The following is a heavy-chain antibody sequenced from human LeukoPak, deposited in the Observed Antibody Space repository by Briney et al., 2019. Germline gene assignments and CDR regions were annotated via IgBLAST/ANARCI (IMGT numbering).Heavy chain of an antibody. J-gene: IGHJ4*02. Sequence: SETLSLTCTVSGGSISSGDYYWSWIRQPPGKGLEWIGYIYYSGSTYYNPSLRSRVTISVDTSKNQFSLKLSSVTAADTAVYYCARFGYYYDSSGSYWGQGTLVTVSS. V-gene: IGHV4-30-4*01. CDR1: GGSISSGDYY. CDR2: IYYSGST. CDR3: ARFGYYYDSSGSY. D-gene: IGHD3-22*01.